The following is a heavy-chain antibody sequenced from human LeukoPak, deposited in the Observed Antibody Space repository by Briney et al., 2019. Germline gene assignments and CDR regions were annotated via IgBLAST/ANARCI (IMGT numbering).Heavy chain of an antibody. CDR2: ISYDGSNK. J-gene: IGHJ4*02. CDR3: ARMFWGFDY. CDR1: GFTFSSYA. Sequence: PGRSLRLSCAASGFTFSSYAMHWVRQAPGKGLEWVAVISYDGSNKYYADSVKGRFTISRDNSKNTLCLQMNSLRAEDTAVYYCARMFWGFDYWGQGTLVTVSS. V-gene: IGHV3-30*04. D-gene: IGHD3-10*02.